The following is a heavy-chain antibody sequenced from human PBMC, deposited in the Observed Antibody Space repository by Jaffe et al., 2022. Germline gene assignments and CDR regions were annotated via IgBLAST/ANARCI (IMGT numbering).Heavy chain of an antibody. CDR1: GFTFSSYE. D-gene: IGHD6-13*01. J-gene: IGHJ4*02. CDR2: ISSSGSTI. Sequence: EVQLVESGGGLVQPGGSLRLSCAASGFTFSSYEMNWVRQAPGKGLEWVSYISSSGSTIYYADSVKGRFTISRDNAKNSLYLQMNSLRAEDTAVYYCARGSQQLVRKENFDYWGQGTLVTVSS. CDR3: ARGSQQLVRKENFDY. V-gene: IGHV3-48*03.